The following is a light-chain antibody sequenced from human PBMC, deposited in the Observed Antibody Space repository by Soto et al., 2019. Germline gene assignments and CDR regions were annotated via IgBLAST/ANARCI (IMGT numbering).Light chain of an antibody. CDR1: NIGSKS. CDR2: DDS. Sequence: SYELTQPPSVSVAPGQTARITCGGTNIGSKSVHWYQQKPGQAPVLVVYDDSDRPSGIPERFSGSNSGNTATLTISRVEAGDEADYYCQMWDGSSDHYVVFGGGTQLTVL. CDR3: QMWDGSSDHYVV. V-gene: IGLV3-21*02. J-gene: IGLJ2*01.